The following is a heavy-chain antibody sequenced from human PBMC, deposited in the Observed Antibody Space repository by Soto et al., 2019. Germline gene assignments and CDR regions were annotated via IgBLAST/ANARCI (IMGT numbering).Heavy chain of an antibody. D-gene: IGHD6-19*01. Sequence: ASVKVSCKASGGTFSSYAISWVRQAPGQGLEWMGGIIPIFGTANYAQKFQGRVTITADESTSTAYMELSSLRSEDTAVYYCARGSTVDDSSGWYDPWDYWGQGTLVTVSS. V-gene: IGHV1-69*13. CDR3: ARGSTVDDSSGWYDPWDY. J-gene: IGHJ4*02. CDR1: GGTFSSYA. CDR2: IIPIFGTA.